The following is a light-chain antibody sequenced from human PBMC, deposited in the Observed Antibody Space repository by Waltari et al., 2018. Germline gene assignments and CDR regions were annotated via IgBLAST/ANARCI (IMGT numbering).Light chain of an antibody. CDR3: QQYGSSPQT. Sequence: EIVLTQSPGTLSLSPGERATLSCRASQSVSSSYLAWYQQKPGQDPRLLIYGASSRSTGIPVRFSGSGSGTDFTLTISRLEPEDFAVYYCQQYGSSPQTFGQGTKVEIK. CDR2: GAS. J-gene: IGKJ1*01. V-gene: IGKV3-20*01. CDR1: QSVSSSY.